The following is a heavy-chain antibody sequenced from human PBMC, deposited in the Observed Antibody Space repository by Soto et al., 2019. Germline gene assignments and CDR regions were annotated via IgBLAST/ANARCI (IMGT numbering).Heavy chain of an antibody. Sequence: QVQLVQSGAEVKKPGASVKVSCKASGYTFTSYGISWVRQAPGQGLEWMGWISAYNGNTNYAQKLQGRVTMTTDTSTSTAYTELRSLRSDDTAVYYCARDDPIAVAGTDYYYYGMDVWGQGTTVTVSS. J-gene: IGHJ6*02. CDR3: ARDDPIAVAGTDYYYYGMDV. V-gene: IGHV1-18*01. CDR2: ISAYNGNT. CDR1: GYTFTSYG. D-gene: IGHD6-19*01.